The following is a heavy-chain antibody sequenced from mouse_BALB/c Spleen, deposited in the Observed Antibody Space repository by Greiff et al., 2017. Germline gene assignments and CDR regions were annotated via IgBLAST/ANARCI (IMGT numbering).Heavy chain of an antibody. D-gene: IGHD2-3*01. CDR1: GFSLTSYG. V-gene: IGHV2-2*02. CDR3: ARPIYDGYYGAMDY. CDR2: IWSGGST. J-gene: IGHJ4*01. Sequence: QVQLKQSGPGLVQPSQSLSITCTVSGFSLTSYGVHWVRQSPGKGLEWLGVIWSGGSTDYNAAFISRLSISKDNSKSQVFFKMNSLQANDTAIYYCARPIYDGYYGAMDYWGQGTSVTVSS.